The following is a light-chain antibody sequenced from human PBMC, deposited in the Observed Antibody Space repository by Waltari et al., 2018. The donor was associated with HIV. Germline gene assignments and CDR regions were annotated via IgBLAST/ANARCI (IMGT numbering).Light chain of an antibody. CDR1: PSYIGRYNY. J-gene: IGLJ1*01. V-gene: IGLV2-14*03. CDR2: DVN. CDR3: ASYTVNSTGV. Sequence: QSALSQPASVSASPGQSVAISCSGSPSYIGRYNYVSWYQQHPDRAPTLILFDVNNRPSGISDRFSGSKSGTTASLTISTVRTDDEADYYCASYTVNSTGVFGTGTKLSVL.